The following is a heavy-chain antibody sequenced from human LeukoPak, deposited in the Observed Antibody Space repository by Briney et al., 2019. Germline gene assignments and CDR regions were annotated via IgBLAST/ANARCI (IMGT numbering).Heavy chain of an antibody. CDR2: IIPIFGTA. V-gene: IGHV1-69*01. CDR3: AVYYWENDNMTGPYYLDY. D-gene: IGHD3-9*01. CDR1: GFTFSSYS. J-gene: IGHJ4*02. Sequence: GSSVKVSCTASGFTFSSYSISWVRQAPGQGLEWMGGIIPIFGTANYGQKFQGRVTITADESTSTDYMELSSLRTEDTAVYYCAVYYWENDNMTGPYYLDYWGQGTLVTVSS.